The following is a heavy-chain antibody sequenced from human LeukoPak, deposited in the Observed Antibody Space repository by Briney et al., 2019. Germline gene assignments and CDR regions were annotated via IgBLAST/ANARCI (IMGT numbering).Heavy chain of an antibody. Sequence: SQTLSLTCTVSGGSISSGSYYWSWIRQPPGKGLEWVGYIFYSGITNYNPSLKSRVTISVDTSKNQFSLMLSSVTAADTAVYYCARWLHLIPGWFDPWGQGTLVTVSS. J-gene: IGHJ5*02. CDR1: GGSISSGSYY. CDR2: IFYSGIT. D-gene: IGHD5-24*01. V-gene: IGHV4-61*01. CDR3: ARWLHLIPGWFDP.